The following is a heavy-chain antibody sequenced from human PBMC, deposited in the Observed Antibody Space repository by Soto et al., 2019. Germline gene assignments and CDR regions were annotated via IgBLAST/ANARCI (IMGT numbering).Heavy chain of an antibody. J-gene: IGHJ4*02. CDR2: VKSKADGGTT. Sequence: GGSLRLYCAAAGFTVSSCAMSWVRQASGRGLEWVGRVKSKADGGTTDYAAPVKGRFIISRDDSKNTLYLQMNSLRTEDTAVSSCTTDLPSAPDDYCAQGT. V-gene: IGHV3-15*01. D-gene: IGHD6-25*01. CDR1: GFTVSSCA. CDR3: TTDLPSAPDDY.